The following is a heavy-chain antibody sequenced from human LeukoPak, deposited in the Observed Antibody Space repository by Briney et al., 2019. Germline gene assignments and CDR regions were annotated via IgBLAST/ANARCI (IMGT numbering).Heavy chain of an antibody. D-gene: IGHD3-16*01. CDR3: ARDFSLNPLGAARQGYDYYMDV. V-gene: IGHV4-39*07. CDR1: GGSISSSNYY. J-gene: IGHJ6*03. Sequence: PSETLSLTCTVSGGSISSSNYYWGWIRQPPGKGLEWIGSIYYSGFAYSNPSLRSRVTISVDTSNNQFSLRLSSVTAADTAVYYCARDFSLNPLGAARQGYDYYMDVWGKGTTVTVSS. CDR2: IYYSGFA.